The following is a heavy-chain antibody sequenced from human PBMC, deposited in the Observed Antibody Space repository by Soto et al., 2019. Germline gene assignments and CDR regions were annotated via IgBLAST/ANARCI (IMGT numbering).Heavy chain of an antibody. Sequence: LRLSCAASGFYITNYWMTWVRQAPGKGPEWVANIKEDGSLKFYVDSVRGRFTISRDNAKNSVYLGMSRLRAEDTAVYYCVRDSYTAHWHTAGEDYWGQGTLVTVSS. CDR3: VRDSYTAHWHTAGEDY. V-gene: IGHV3-7*01. D-gene: IGHD2-2*02. CDR1: GFYITNYW. J-gene: IGHJ4*02. CDR2: IKEDGSLK.